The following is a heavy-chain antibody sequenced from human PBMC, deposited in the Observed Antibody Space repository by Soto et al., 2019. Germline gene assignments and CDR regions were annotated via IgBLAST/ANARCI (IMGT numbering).Heavy chain of an antibody. V-gene: IGHV3-23*01. CDR3: AKFPYCTNGVCDTVGWFDP. CDR1: GFTFSSYA. J-gene: IGHJ5*02. CDR2: ISGSGGST. Sequence: HPGGSLRLSCAASGFTFSSYAMSWVRQAPGKGLEWVSAISGSGGSTYYADFVKGRFTISRDNSKNTLYLQMNSLRAEDTAVYYCAKFPYCTNGVCDTVGWFDPWGQGTLVTVSS. D-gene: IGHD2-8*01.